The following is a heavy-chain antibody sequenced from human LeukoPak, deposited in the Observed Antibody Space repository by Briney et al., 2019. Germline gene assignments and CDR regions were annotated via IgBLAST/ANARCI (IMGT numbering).Heavy chain of an antibody. D-gene: IGHD2-2*01. CDR2: IIPIFGTA. J-gene: IGHJ5*02. CDR1: GGTFSSCA. Sequence: GASVKVSCKASGGTFSSCAISWVRQAPGQGLEWMGGIIPIFGTANYAQKFQGRVTITADESTSTAYMELSSLRSEDTAVYYCARGPDIVVVPAAIGRVWFDPWGQGTLVTVSS. CDR3: ARGPDIVVVPAAIGRVWFDP. V-gene: IGHV1-69*13.